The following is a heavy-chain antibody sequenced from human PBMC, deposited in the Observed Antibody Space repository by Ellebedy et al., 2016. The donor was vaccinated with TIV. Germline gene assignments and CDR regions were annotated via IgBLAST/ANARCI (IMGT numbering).Heavy chain of an antibody. CDR1: AFTFSSHS. V-gene: IGHV3-21*01. D-gene: IGHD1-1*01. CDR3: ARDSNWNEDY. Sequence: GESLKISCAASAFTFSSHSMNWVRQAPGKGLEWVSSISSSSSYIYYADSVKGRFTISRDNDKNSLYLQMNSLRAEDMAVYYCARDSNWNEDYWGQGTLVTVSS. J-gene: IGHJ4*02. CDR2: ISSSSSYI.